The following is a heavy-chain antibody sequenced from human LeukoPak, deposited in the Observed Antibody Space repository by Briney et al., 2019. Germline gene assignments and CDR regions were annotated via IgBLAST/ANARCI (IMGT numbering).Heavy chain of an antibody. Sequence: PGGSLRLSCAASGFTFGSYAMSWVRQAPGKGLEWVSAISGSGGSTYYADSVKGRFTISRDNSKNTLYLQMNSLRAEDTAVYYCAKGGVEIFGVVTRYYYYYMDVWGKGTTVTVSS. CDR2: ISGSGGST. CDR1: GFTFGSYA. D-gene: IGHD3-3*01. CDR3: AKGGVEIFGVVTRYYYYYMDV. J-gene: IGHJ6*03. V-gene: IGHV3-23*01.